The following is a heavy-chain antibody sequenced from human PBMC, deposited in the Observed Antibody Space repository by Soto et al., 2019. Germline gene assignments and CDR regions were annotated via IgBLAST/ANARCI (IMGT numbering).Heavy chain of an antibody. CDR1: GYSFTSYG. D-gene: IGHD1-20*01. Sequence: ASVKVSCKASGYSFTSYGITWVRQAPGQGLEWMGWISPYNGNTYYAQDLQGRVTVTTDTSTSTVYMELRSLRSDDTAVYYCARDQSFDGNYTSGIYIWGKGTTVTVSS. CDR2: ISPYNGNT. V-gene: IGHV1-18*01. CDR3: ARDQSFDGNYTSGIYI. J-gene: IGHJ6*04.